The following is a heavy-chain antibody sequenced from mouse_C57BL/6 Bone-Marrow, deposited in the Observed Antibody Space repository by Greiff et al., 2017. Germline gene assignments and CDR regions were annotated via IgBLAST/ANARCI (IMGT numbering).Heavy chain of an antibody. CDR1: GYTFTSYW. CDR2: IDPNSGGT. CDR3: ARGAYSNYVFYAMDY. Sequence: QVQLQQPGAELVKPGASVKLSCKASGYTFTSYWMHWVKQRPGRGLEWIGRIDPNSGGTKYHEKFKSKATLTVDTPSSTAYMQLSSLTSEDSAVDYCARGAYSNYVFYAMDYWGQGTSVTVSS. D-gene: IGHD2-5*01. V-gene: IGHV1-72*01. J-gene: IGHJ4*01.